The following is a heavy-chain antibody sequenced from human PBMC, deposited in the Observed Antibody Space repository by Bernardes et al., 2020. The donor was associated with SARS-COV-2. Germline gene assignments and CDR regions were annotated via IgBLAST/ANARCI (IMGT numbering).Heavy chain of an antibody. V-gene: IGHV3-48*03. Sequence: GSLRLSCAASGFTFSSYEMNWVRQAPGKGLEWVSYISSSGSTIYYADSVKGRFTISRDNAKNSLYLQMNSLRAEDTAVYYCARVSGSNCSGGSCYLFREYFQHWGQGTLVTVSS. D-gene: IGHD2-15*01. CDR3: ARVSGSNCSGGSCYLFREYFQH. CDR2: ISSSGSTI. CDR1: GFTFSSYE. J-gene: IGHJ1*01.